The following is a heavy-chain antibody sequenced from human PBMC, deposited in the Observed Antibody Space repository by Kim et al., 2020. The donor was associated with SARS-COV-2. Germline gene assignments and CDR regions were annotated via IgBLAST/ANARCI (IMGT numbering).Heavy chain of an antibody. CDR3: AKRIQDSSGYYRKTYYFDY. J-gene: IGHJ4*02. V-gene: IGHV3-23*01. D-gene: IGHD3-22*01. Sequence: GRLTISRDHSKNTLYLQMNSLRAEDTAVYYCAKRIQDSSGYYRKTYYFDYWGQGTLVTVSS.